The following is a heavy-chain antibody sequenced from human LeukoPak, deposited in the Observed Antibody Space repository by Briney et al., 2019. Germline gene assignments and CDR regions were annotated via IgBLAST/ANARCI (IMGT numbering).Heavy chain of an antibody. Sequence: SENLSLTCTVSGGSISSSSYFWGWIRQPPGKGLEWIGSIYYSGSTYYNPSLKSRFTISVDTSKNQFSLKLSSVTAADTAVYYCARAHSSSWYPPDYWGQGTLVTVSS. CDR3: ARAHSSSWYPPDY. CDR1: GGSISSSSYF. D-gene: IGHD6-13*01. CDR2: IYYSGST. V-gene: IGHV4-39*07. J-gene: IGHJ4*02.